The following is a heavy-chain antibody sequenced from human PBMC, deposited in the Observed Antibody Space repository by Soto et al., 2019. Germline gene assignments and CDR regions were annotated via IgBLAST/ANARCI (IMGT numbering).Heavy chain of an antibody. CDR3: ARVLRGYRNAIALNWFDP. V-gene: IGHV4-31*03. Sequence: QVQLQESGPGLVKPSQTLSLTCTVSGGSISSGGYYWSWIRQHPGKGLEWIGYIYSSGSTYYNPALKSRVTISVDTSKNQFSLKLSSVTAADTAVYYCARVLRGYRNAIALNWFDPWGQGTLVTVSS. CDR1: GGSISSGGYY. J-gene: IGHJ5*02. CDR2: IYSSGST. D-gene: IGHD5-18*01.